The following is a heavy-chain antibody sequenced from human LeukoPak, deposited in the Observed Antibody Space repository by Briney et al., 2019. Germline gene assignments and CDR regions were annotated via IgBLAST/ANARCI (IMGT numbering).Heavy chain of an antibody. V-gene: IGHV5-51*01. CDR1: AYSFTSYW. CDR3: AKLGAYSSSWYGFFDY. CDR2: IYPGDSDT. D-gene: IGHD6-13*01. Sequence: GESLKISCKGSAYSFTSYWIGWVRQMPGKGLEWMGIIYPGDSDTRYSPSFQGQVTISVDKSISTAYLQWSSLKASDTAMYYCAKLGAYSSSWYGFFDYWGQGTLVTVSS. J-gene: IGHJ4*02.